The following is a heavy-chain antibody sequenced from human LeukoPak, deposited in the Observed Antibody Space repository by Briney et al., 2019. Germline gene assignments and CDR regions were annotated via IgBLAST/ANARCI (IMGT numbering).Heavy chain of an antibody. D-gene: IGHD1-26*01. CDR2: INPSGGST. CDR3: ARVWELLLFDY. Sequence: ASVKVSCKASGYTFTSYYMHWVRQAPGQGLEWMGIINPSGGSTSYAQKFQGRVTMTRDTSTSTIYMELSSLRSEDTAVYYCARVWELLLFDYWGQGTLVTVSS. V-gene: IGHV1-46*01. CDR1: GYTFTSYY. J-gene: IGHJ4*02.